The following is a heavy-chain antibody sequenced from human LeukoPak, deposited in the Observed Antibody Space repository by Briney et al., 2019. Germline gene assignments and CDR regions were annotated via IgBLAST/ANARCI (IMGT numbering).Heavy chain of an antibody. V-gene: IGHV3-21*01. Sequence: GGSLRLSCAASGFTFSSYSMNWVRQAPGKGLEWVSSISSSSYIYYADSVKGRFTISRDNAKNSLYLQMNSLRAEDTAVYYCARAIYDKGALFDYWGQGTLATVSS. CDR3: ARAIYDKGALFDY. D-gene: IGHD3-22*01. CDR1: GFTFSSYS. J-gene: IGHJ4*02. CDR2: ISSSSYI.